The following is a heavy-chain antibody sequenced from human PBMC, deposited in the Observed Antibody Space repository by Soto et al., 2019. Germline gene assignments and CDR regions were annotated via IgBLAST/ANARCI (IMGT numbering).Heavy chain of an antibody. CDR3: GRGPSPRAPAGGTPYYYAMDV. D-gene: IGHD6-13*01. CDR2: MNPINGAA. CDR1: GYDFTAYD. V-gene: IGHV1-8*02. J-gene: IGHJ6*02. Sequence: GASVKVSCKASGYDFTAYDINWVRQASGQGLEWMGWMNPINGAAGSARRFQGRVSMTRNTATGTAYSELTNLRSDDTAVYFCGRGPSPRAPAGGTPYYYAMDVWGQGTTVTVSS.